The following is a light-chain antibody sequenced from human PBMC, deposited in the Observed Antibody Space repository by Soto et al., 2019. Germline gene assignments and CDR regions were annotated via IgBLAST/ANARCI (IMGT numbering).Light chain of an antibody. CDR2: EDD. Sequence: NFMLTQPHSVSESPGKTVTISCTRSSGSIASDYVQWYQQRPGSAPTTVIYEDDQRPSGVPDRFSGSIDRSSNSASLTISGLKTEDAADYYCQSYDSSNVVFGGGTKLTVL. J-gene: IGLJ2*01. CDR1: SGSIASDY. V-gene: IGLV6-57*04. CDR3: QSYDSSNVV.